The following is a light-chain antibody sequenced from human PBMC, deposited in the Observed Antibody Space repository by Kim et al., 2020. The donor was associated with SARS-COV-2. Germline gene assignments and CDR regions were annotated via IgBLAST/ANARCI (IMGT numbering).Light chain of an antibody. J-gene: IGLJ2*01. CDR1: SLTTYY. V-gene: IGLV3-19*01. CDR3: QSRDSGGNVV. Sequence: SSELTQDPAVSVALGQTVRITCQGDSLTTYYATWYQQKPRQAPVIVIYGRNNRPSGIPDRFSGSTSGNTASLTISGTQAEDEADFYCQSRDSGGNVVFGGGTKVTVL. CDR2: GRN.